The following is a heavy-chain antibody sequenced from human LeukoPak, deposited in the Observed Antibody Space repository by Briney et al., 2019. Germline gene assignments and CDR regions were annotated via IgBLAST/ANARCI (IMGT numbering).Heavy chain of an antibody. CDR3: ARTYYYDSSGYHYFDY. J-gene: IGHJ4*02. D-gene: IGHD3-22*01. CDR1: GGSISSGGYY. Sequence: SETLSLTCTVSGGSISSGGYYWSWIRQHPGKGLEWIGYIYYSGCTYYNPSLKSRVTISVDTSKNQFSLKLSSVTAADTAVYYCARTYYYDSSGYHYFDYWGQGTLVTVSS. V-gene: IGHV4-31*03. CDR2: IYYSGCT.